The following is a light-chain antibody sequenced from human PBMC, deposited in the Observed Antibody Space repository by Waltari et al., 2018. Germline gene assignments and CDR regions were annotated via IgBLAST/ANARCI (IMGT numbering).Light chain of an antibody. CDR3: SSYTSSSTPV. CDR2: DVS. Sequence: QSALTQPASVSGSPGQSITISCTGTSRAVGGYHYVSWYQHHPGKAPKLMIYDVSKRPSGVSNRFSGSKSGNTASLTISGLQAEDEADYYCSSYTSSSTPVFGGGTKLTVL. V-gene: IGLV2-14*03. CDR1: SRAVGGYHY. J-gene: IGLJ2*01.